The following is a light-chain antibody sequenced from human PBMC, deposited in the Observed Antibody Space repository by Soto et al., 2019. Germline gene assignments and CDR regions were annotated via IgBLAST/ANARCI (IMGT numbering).Light chain of an antibody. V-gene: IGKV3-15*01. CDR3: QQYNNWPRT. J-gene: IGKJ1*01. CDR1: QSVSSD. Sequence: EIVMTQSPATLSVSQGERATLSCRASQSVSSDLAWYHQKPGQAPRLLIYSASTRATGIPARFSGSGSGTEFTPTITSLQSEDFAVYYCQQYNNWPRTFGQGTKVDIK. CDR2: SAS.